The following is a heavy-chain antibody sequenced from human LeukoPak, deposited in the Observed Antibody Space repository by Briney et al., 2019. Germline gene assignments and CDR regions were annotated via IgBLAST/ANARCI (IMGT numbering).Heavy chain of an antibody. CDR2: INWNGGST. V-gene: IGHV3-20*01. CDR1: GFTFDDYG. D-gene: IGHD4-17*01. CDR3: ARGSGDSYFDY. Sequence: GGSLRLSCAASGFTFDDYGMSWVRQAPGKGLEWVSGINWNGGSTGYADSVKGRFTISRDNAKNSLYLQMNSLRAEDTALYHCARGSGDSYFDYWGQGTLVTVSS. J-gene: IGHJ4*02.